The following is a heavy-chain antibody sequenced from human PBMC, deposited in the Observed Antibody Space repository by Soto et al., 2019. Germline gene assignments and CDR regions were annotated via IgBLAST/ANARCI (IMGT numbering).Heavy chain of an antibody. D-gene: IGHD6-19*01. J-gene: IGHJ4*02. CDR2: IYHSGTT. CDR3: ARHIAVPRTRGFDY. CDR1: GSSITTNW. Sequence: QVHLQESGPGLVKPSGTLSLTCAVSGSSITTNWWSWVRQPPGKGLEWIGEIYHSGTTNYNPSLRGRVNISVDKSNNQCSLTLNSVPAADSAIYYCARHIAVPRTRGFDYWGQGNLVTVSS. V-gene: IGHV4-4*02.